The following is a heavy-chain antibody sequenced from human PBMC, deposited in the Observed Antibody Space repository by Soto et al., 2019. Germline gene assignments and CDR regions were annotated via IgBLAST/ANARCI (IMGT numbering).Heavy chain of an antibody. V-gene: IGHV3-48*03. J-gene: IGHJ4*02. CDR3: ARDRAAGGY. CDR2: ISSGGDTI. CDR1: GFSFSNYE. D-gene: IGHD6-13*01. Sequence: GGSLRVSCAASGFSFSNYEMNWVRQAPGKGLEWVAYISSGGDTIHYADSVGGRFTVSRDNARNSLSLQMNTLRVEDTALYYCARDRAAGGYWGQGTLVTVSS.